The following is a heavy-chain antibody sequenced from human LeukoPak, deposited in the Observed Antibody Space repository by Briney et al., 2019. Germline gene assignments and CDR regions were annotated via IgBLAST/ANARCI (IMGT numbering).Heavy chain of an antibody. CDR1: GFTFSSYA. CDR2: ISYDGSNK. CDR3: ASGYYDSSGWGDY. Sequence: GGSLRLSCAASGFTFSSYAMHWVRQAPGKGLEWVAVISYDGSNKYYADSVKGRFTISRDNSKNTLYLQMNSLRAEDTAVYYCASGYYDSSGWGDYWGQGTLVTVSS. J-gene: IGHJ4*02. V-gene: IGHV3-30-3*01. D-gene: IGHD3-22*01.